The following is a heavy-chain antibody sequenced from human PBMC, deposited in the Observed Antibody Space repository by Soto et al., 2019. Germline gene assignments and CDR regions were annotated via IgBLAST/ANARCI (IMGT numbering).Heavy chain of an antibody. J-gene: IGHJ6*03. Sequence: GGSLRLSCTASGFTFGDYAMSWFRQAPGKGLEWVGFIRSKAYGGTTEYAASVKGRFTISRDDSKSIAYLQMNSLKTEDTAVYYCTRDHYYGSGMKGLYYYYMDVWGKGTTVTVSS. V-gene: IGHV3-49*03. D-gene: IGHD3-10*01. CDR3: TRDHYYGSGMKGLYYYYMDV. CDR2: IRSKAYGGTT. CDR1: GFTFGDYA.